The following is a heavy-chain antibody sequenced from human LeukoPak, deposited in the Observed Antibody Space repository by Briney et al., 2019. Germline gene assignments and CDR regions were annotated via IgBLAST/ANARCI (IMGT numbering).Heavy chain of an antibody. V-gene: IGHV4-39*01. J-gene: IGHJ5*02. D-gene: IGHD2-2*01. CDR2: IYDSGDT. Sequence: SETLSLTCTVSGGSISSSTYYWDWIRQPPGQGLEWVGNIYDSGDTYYTPSLKSRVTISVDTSKNQFSLKLSSVTAADTAVYYCARHYSGLVVPAAIWFDPWGQGTLVTVSS. CDR1: GGSISSSTYY. CDR3: ARHYSGLVVPAAIWFDP.